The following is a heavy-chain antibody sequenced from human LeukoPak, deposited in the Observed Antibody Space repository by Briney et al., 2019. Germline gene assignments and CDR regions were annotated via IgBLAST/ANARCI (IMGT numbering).Heavy chain of an antibody. D-gene: IGHD6-13*01. CDR2: ISYDGSNK. CDR3: AKGGGIAAGWPLDY. CDR1: GFTFSSYG. V-gene: IGHV3-30*18. J-gene: IGHJ4*02. Sequence: GGSLRLSCAASGFTFSSYGMHWVRQAPGKGLEWVAVISYDGSNKYYADSVKGRFTISRDNSKNTLYLQMNSLRAEDTAVYYCAKGGGIAAGWPLDYWGQGTLVTVSS.